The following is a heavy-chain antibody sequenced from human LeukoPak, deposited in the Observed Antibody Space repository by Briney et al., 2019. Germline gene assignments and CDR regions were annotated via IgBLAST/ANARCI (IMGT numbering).Heavy chain of an antibody. Sequence: ASVKVSCKASGYTFSAYDINWVRQATGHGLEWMGWMNPNSGNTGFAQKFQGRVTMTRDTSINTAYMELSNLRSEDTAVYYCARVSQTPAYYYTSGYYYHGYWGQGTRVTASS. CDR1: GYTFSAYD. V-gene: IGHV1-8*01. J-gene: IGHJ4*02. D-gene: IGHD3-22*01. CDR3: ARVSQTPAYYYTSGYYYHGY. CDR2: MNPNSGNT.